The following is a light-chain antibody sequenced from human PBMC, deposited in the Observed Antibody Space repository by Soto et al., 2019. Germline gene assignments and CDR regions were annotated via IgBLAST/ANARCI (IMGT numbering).Light chain of an antibody. CDR1: QSVSSY. J-gene: IGKJ1*01. CDR3: QQRSNWPPWT. V-gene: IGKV3-11*01. CDR2: DAS. Sequence: EIVLTQSPATLSLSPGERATLSCSASQSVSSYLAWYQQKPGQAPRLLIYDASNRATGIPARFSGGGSGTDFTLTLSSLEPEDFAVYYCQQRSNWPPWTFGQGTKVEIK.